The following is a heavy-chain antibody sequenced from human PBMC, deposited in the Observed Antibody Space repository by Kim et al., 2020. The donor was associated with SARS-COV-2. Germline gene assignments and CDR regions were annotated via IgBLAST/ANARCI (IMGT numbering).Heavy chain of an antibody. CDR2: INWNGGST. J-gene: IGHJ4*02. Sequence: GGSLRLSCAASGFTFDDYGMSWVRQAPGKGLERVSGINWNGGSTGYADSVKGRFTISRDNAKNSLYLQMNSLRAEDTALYHCARDGRSYCSSTSCYEGGQFYGWGRGTLVAV. V-gene: IGHV3-20*01. CDR1: GFTFDDYG. D-gene: IGHD2-2*01. CDR3: ARDGRSYCSSTSCYEGGQFYG.